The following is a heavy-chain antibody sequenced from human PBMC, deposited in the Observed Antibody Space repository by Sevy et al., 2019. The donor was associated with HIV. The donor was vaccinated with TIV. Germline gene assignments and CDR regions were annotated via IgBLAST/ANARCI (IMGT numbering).Heavy chain of an antibody. D-gene: IGHD5-18*01. Sequence: GGSLRLSCAASGFTFSSFAMHWVRQAPGKGLEWVALISYDGSKKYYADSVKGRFSFSRDNSKNTVYLQMNSLRAEDTALYYCARDLTAIGYSYGYVDYWGQGTLVTVSS. CDR2: ISYDGSKK. CDR3: ARDLTAIGYSYGYVDY. CDR1: GFTFSSFA. V-gene: IGHV3-30*04. J-gene: IGHJ4*02.